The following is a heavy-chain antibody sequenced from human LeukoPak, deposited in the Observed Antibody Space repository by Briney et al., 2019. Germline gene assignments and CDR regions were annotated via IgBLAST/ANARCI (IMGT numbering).Heavy chain of an antibody. CDR1: GGSISSGSYY. D-gene: IGHD4-17*01. Sequence: KPSQTLSLTCTVSGGSISSGSYYWSWIRQPAGKGLEWIGRIYTSGSTNYNPSLKSRVTISVDTSKNQFSLKLSSVTAADTAVYYCARMTTVHTPAVYRLDYWGQGTLVTVSS. J-gene: IGHJ4*02. CDR2: IYTSGST. CDR3: ARMTTVHTPAVYRLDY. V-gene: IGHV4-61*02.